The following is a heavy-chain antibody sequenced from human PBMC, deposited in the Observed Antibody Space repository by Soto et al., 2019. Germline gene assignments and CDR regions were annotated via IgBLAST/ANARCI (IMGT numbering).Heavy chain of an antibody. V-gene: IGHV3-66*01. J-gene: IGHJ4*02. CDR2: IHTEGST. Sequence: PGGSLRLSCAASGFTVSSNYMTWVRQAPGKGLEWVSVIHTEGSTGYADSMKGRFAISRDNPKNTLCLQMSSLRVEDTAVYYCARGRPEYYFDYWGPGTLVTVSS. CDR3: ARGRPEYYFDY. CDR1: GFTVSSNY.